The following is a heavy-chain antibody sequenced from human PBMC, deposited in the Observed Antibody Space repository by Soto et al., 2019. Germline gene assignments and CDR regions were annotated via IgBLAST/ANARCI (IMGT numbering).Heavy chain of an antibody. J-gene: IGHJ5*02. D-gene: IGHD5-12*01. CDR2: IYYSGST. CDR1: GGSISSYY. V-gene: IGHV4-59*01. Sequence: SETLSLTCTVSGGSISSYYWSWIRHPPGKGLEWIGYIYYSGSTNYNTSLKSRVTISVDTSKNQFSLKLSSVTAADTAVYYCAREIGSGYDYYNWFDPWGQGTLGTVSS. CDR3: AREIGSGYDYYNWFDP.